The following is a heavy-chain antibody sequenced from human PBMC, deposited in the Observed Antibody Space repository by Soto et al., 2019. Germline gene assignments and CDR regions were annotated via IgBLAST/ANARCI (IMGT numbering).Heavy chain of an antibody. V-gene: IGHV1-46*01. CDR3: ARDSAPNVFDY. CDR2: INPSGGRA. CDR1: GYTFSNYH. D-gene: IGHD6-19*01. J-gene: IGHJ4*02. Sequence: QVQVVQSGAEVKKPGASVKVSGKTSGYTFSNYHMHWTRQAPGQGLECMGIINPSGGRATFAQKFQGRLTMTSDASTSTVYMELSSLRSEDTAIYFCARDSAPNVFDYWGQGTLVTVSS.